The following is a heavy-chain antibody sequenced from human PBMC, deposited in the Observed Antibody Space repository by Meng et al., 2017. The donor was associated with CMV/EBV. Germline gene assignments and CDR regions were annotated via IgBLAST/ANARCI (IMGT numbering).Heavy chain of an antibody. J-gene: IGHJ4*02. D-gene: IGHD1-26*01. Sequence: ASGYPFTSYDINWVRQATGQGLEWMGWMNPNSGNTGYAQKFQGRVTMTRNTSISTAYMELSSLRSEDTAVYYCARGRRYSGSPHPLGYWGQGTLVTVSS. CDR3: ARGRRYSGSPHPLGY. CDR1: GYPFTSYD. CDR2: MNPNSGNT. V-gene: IGHV1-8*01.